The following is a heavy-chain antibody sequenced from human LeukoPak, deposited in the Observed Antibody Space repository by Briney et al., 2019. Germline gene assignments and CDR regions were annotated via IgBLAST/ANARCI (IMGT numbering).Heavy chain of an antibody. Sequence: GGTLRLSCAASGFTFSSYGMSWVRQAPGKGLEWVSAISGSGGSTYYADSVKGRFTISRDNSKNTLYLQMNSLRAEDTAVYYCAKAGSSWPYYYYYYMDVWGKGTTVTISS. D-gene: IGHD6-13*01. CDR2: ISGSGGST. CDR3: AKAGSSWPYYYYYYMDV. CDR1: GFTFSSYG. J-gene: IGHJ6*03. V-gene: IGHV3-23*01.